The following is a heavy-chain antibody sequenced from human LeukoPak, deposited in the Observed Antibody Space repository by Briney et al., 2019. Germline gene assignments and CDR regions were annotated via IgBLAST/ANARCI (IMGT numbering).Heavy chain of an antibody. J-gene: IGHJ4*02. CDR3: ATDRPPFVVVPEAVDY. CDR2: IRYDRSNK. D-gene: IGHD2-2*01. CDR1: GFTFNKDG. V-gene: IGHV3-30*02. Sequence: GGSLRLSCAASGFTFNKDGMHWVRQAPGKGLEWVAFIRYDRSNKYYADSVKGRFTISRDNSKNTLYLQMNSLRAEDTAVYYCATDRPPFVVVPEAVDYWGQGTLVTVSS.